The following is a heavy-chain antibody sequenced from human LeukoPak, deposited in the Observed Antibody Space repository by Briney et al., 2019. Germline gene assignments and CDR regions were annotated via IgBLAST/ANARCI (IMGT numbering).Heavy chain of an antibody. CDR3: AREGGQWLAGEVDY. CDR2: IYHSGST. Sequence: SETLSLTCTVSGYSISSGYYWGWIRQPPGKGLEWIGSIYHSGSTYYNPSLKSRVTISVDTSKNQFSLKLSSVTAADTAVYYCAREGGQWLAGEVDYWGQGTLVTVSS. J-gene: IGHJ4*02. CDR1: GYSISSGYY. D-gene: IGHD6-19*01. V-gene: IGHV4-38-2*02.